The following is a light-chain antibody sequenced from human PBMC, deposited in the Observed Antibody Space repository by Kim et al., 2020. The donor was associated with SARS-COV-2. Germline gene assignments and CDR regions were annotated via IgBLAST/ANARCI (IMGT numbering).Light chain of an antibody. CDR3: QQYHTHST. Sequence: ASVGDTVTITCRASQNVNIWLAWYQQKPGQVPKLLIHKTSGLQRGVPSRFSGGGSGTDFTLTIRSLQPDDFATYYCQQYHTHSTFGQGTKVE. CDR2: KTS. J-gene: IGKJ1*01. CDR1: QNVNIW. V-gene: IGKV1-5*03.